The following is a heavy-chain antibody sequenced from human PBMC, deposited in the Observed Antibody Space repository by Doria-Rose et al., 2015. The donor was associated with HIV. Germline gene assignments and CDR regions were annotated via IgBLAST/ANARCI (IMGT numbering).Heavy chain of an antibody. D-gene: IGHD1-26*01. CDR3: ARVLSGTYDY. J-gene: IGHJ4*02. CDR2: IFYTVST. Sequence: QVQLQESGPGLVKPSETLSLTCSASGGSISHYYWSWVRQVTGNRPEYIADIFYTVSTNYSPSLKSRVSLSIDTSKNKSSLRLSSVTAADTAVYYCARVLSGTYDYWGQGTLVTVSS. V-gene: IGHV4-59*01. CDR1: GGSISHYY.